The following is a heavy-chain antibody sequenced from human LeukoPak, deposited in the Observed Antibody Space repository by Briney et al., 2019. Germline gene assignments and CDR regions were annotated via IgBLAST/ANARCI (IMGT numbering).Heavy chain of an antibody. D-gene: IGHD5-18*01. CDR1: GFTFSSYS. CDR2: ISSSSSSYI. CDR3: ARRRTGNLQLWDRRVKNLLDL. J-gene: IGHJ5*02. Sequence: GGSLRLSCAASGFTFSSYSMNWVRQAPGKGLEWVSSISSSSSSYIYYADSVKGRFTISRENAKNSLYLQMNSLRAEDTAVYFRARRRTGNLQLWDRRVKNLLDLRGQGTPGPRL. V-gene: IGHV3-21*01.